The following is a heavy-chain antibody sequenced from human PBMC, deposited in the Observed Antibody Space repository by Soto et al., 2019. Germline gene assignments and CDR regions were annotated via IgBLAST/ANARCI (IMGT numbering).Heavy chain of an antibody. J-gene: IGHJ6*02. CDR1: GYTVTGYY. CDR2: INPNSGGT. Sequence: ASGKVSCKASGYTVTGYYRHWVRQAPGQGREWMGWINPNSGGTNYAQKFQGWVTMTRDTSISTAYMELSRLRSDDTAVYYCASDHYRLRFLEWLLIPKPSHHATGDSRFTSLDVCGQGTQVSVSS. CDR3: ASDHYRLRFLEWLLIPKPSHHATGDSRFTSLDV. V-gene: IGHV1-2*04. D-gene: IGHD3-3*01.